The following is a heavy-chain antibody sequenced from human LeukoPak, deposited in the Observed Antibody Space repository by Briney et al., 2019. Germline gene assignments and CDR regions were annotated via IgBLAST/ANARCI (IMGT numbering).Heavy chain of an antibody. J-gene: IGHJ4*02. CDR2: ISAYNDNT. CDR3: ASGQWLAGFDY. V-gene: IGHV1-18*01. CDR1: GYTSGYTFSSNT. Sequence: ASVKVSCKASGYTSGYTFSSNTISWVRQAPGQGLEWMGWISAYNDNTNYAQKLQGRVNMTTDTSTSTAYMELRNLRSDDTAVYYCASGQWLAGFDYWGQGTLVTVSS. D-gene: IGHD6-19*01.